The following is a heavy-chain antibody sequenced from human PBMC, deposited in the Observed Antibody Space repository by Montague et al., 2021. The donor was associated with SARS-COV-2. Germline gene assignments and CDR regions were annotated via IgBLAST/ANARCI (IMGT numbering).Heavy chain of an antibody. D-gene: IGHD6-13*01. Sequence: SLRLSCAASGFTFSSYAMHWVRQAPGKGLEWVAVISYDGSNKYYADSVKGRFTISGDNSKNTLYLQMNSLRAEDTAVYYCARDPDSSSWYDDAFDIWGQGTMVTVSS. CDR2: ISYDGSNK. J-gene: IGHJ3*02. CDR3: ARDPDSSSWYDDAFDI. V-gene: IGHV3-30*04. CDR1: GFTFSSYA.